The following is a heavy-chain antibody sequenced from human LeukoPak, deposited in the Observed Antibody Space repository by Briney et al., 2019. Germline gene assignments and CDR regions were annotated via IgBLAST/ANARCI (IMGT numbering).Heavy chain of an antibody. V-gene: IGHV1-58*02. CDR2: IVVGSGNT. J-gene: IGHJ3*02. Sequence: GASVKVSCKASGFSFTGSVIQWVRQARGQRLEWIGWIVVGSGNTNYAQKFQERVTITRDRSTSTAYMELSSLRSEDTAVYYCAKDPGSRWFGPANAFDIWGQGTMVTVSS. D-gene: IGHD3-10*01. CDR1: GFSFTGSV. CDR3: AKDPGSRWFGPANAFDI.